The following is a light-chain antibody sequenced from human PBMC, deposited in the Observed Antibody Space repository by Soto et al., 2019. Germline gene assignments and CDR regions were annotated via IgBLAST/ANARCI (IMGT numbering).Light chain of an antibody. Sequence: EIGLPQSPGTLSLSPGERATLSCRASQSVHSTYLAWYQQRPGQAPRLLIYGASTMAPGIPDWFRGRGSGTAFTLTVCALEPDGVVVYFYEQYGNSPTFTFGPGTKVYIK. V-gene: IGKV3-20*01. J-gene: IGKJ3*01. CDR3: EQYGNSPTFT. CDR1: QSVHSTY. CDR2: GAS.